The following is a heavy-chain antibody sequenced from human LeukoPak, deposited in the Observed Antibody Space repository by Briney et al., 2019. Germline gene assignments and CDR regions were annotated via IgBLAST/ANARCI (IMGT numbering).Heavy chain of an antibody. CDR1: GYTLTELS. J-gene: IGHJ4*02. V-gene: IGHV1-24*01. CDR2: FDPEDGET. D-gene: IGHD5-12*01. Sequence: ASVKVSCKVSGYTLTELSMHWVRQAPGKGLEWMGGFDPEDGETIYAQKFQGRVTMTEDTSTDTAYMELSSLRSEDTAVYYCATGLFNGYDYTSFDYWGQGTLVTVSS. CDR3: ATGLFNGYDYTSFDY.